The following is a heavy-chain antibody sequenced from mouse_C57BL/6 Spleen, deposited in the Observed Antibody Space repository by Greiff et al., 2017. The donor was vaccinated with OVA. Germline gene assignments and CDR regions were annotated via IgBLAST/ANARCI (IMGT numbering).Heavy chain of an antibody. V-gene: IGHV1-50*01. CDR3: ARRDYYAMDY. CDR2: IDPSDSYT. CDR1: GYTFTSYW. J-gene: IGHJ4*01. Sequence: QVQLQQPGAELVKPGASVKLSCKASGYTFTSYWMQWVKQRPGQGLEWIGEIDPSDSYTNYNQKFKGKATLTVDTSSSTAYMQLSSLTSEDSAVYYCARRDYYAMDYWGQGTSVTVS.